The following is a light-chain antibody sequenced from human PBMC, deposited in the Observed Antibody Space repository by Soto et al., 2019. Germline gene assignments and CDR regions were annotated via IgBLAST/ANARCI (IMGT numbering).Light chain of an antibody. CDR2: AAS. CDR1: QSISSY. V-gene: IGKV1-39*01. J-gene: IGKJ3*01. Sequence: DIQMTQSPSSLSASVGDRVTITCRASQSISSYLNWYQQKPGKAPKLLIYAASSLQSGVPSRFSGSGSGTDFTLTISSLQPEDFATYYCQQLNSYPTFGPGTKVDCK. CDR3: QQLNSYPT.